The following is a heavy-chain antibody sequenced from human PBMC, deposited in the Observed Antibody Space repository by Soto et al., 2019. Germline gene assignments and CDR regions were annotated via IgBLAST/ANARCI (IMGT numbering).Heavy chain of an antibody. J-gene: IGHJ4*02. CDR3: ARSSVVVTALDY. CDR1: GYTFTSYA. CDR2: INAGNGNT. V-gene: IGHV1-3*05. D-gene: IGHD2-21*02. Sequence: QVQLVQSGAEEKKPGASVKVSCKASGYTFTSYAMHWVRQAPGQRLEWMGWINAGNGNTKYSQKFQGRVTITRDTSATTADMELSSLRSEDTAVYSCARSSVVVTALDYWGQGTLVTVSS.